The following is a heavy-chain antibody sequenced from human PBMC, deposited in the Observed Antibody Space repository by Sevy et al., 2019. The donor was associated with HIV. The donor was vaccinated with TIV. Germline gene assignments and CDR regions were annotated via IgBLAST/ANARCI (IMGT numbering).Heavy chain of an antibody. J-gene: IGHJ3*02. D-gene: IGHD7-27*01. CDR3: ASQLGIGAFDI. Sequence: GESLKISCAASGLSVSRSYLSWVRQAPGKGLEWVSVIYAGGSTYYADSVKGRFTVSRDKAKNTLYYQMNSLRAEDTAVYYCASQLGIGAFDIWGQGTMVTVSS. CDR2: IYAGGST. V-gene: IGHV3-53*01. CDR1: GLSVSRSY.